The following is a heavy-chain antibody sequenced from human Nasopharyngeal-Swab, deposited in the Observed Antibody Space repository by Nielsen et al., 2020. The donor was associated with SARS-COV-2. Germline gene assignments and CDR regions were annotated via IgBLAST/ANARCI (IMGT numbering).Heavy chain of an antibody. V-gene: IGHV3-23*01. Sequence: GGPLRLSCAASGFTFSSYAMSWVRQVPGKGLEWVSAISGSGGSTYYADSVKGRFTISRDNSKNTLYLQMNSLRAEDTAVYYCAKGGYCSSTSCYIDYWGQGTLVTVSS. J-gene: IGHJ4*02. CDR3: AKGGYCSSTSCYIDY. CDR2: ISGSGGST. CDR1: GFTFSSYA. D-gene: IGHD2-2*02.